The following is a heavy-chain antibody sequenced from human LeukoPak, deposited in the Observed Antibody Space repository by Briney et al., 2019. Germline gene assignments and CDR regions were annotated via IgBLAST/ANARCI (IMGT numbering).Heavy chain of an antibody. CDR1: GGSISSYY. CDR2: IYYSGST. V-gene: IGHV4-39*01. J-gene: IGHJ4*02. D-gene: IGHD3-9*01. CDR3: ARTGHILTGSYYFDY. Sequence: SETLSLTCTVSGGSISSYYWGWIRQPPGKGLEWIESIYYSGSTYYNPSLKSRVTISVDTSKNQFSLKLSSVTAADTAVYYCARTGHILTGSYYFDYWGQGTLVTVSS.